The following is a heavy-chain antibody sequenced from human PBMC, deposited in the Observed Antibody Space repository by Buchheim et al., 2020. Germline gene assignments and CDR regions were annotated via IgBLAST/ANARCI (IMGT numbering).Heavy chain of an antibody. J-gene: IGHJ6*02. CDR1: GFTFSTYN. CDR2: ITTSSSTI. Sequence: EVQLVESGGGLVQPGGSLRLSCAASGFTFSTYNMNWVRQAPGKGLEWVSYITTSSSTIYYADSVKGRFTISRDNAKNSLSLQMNSLRAEDTAVYYCARIHDYYYGMDVWGQGTT. CDR3: ARIHDYYYGMDV. V-gene: IGHV3-48*01.